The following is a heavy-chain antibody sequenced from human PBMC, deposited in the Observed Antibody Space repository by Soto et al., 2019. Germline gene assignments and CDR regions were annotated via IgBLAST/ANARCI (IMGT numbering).Heavy chain of an antibody. J-gene: IGHJ6*02. CDR2: IYYSGST. D-gene: IGHD6-19*01. CDR3: ARGLAVAGTTYYYYGMDV. Sequence: SETLSLTCTVSGGSISSYYWSWIRQPPGKGLEWIGYIYYSGSTNYNPSLKSRVTTSVDTSKNQFSLKLSSVTAADTAVYYCARGLAVAGTTYYYYGMDVWGQGTTVTVSS. V-gene: IGHV4-59*01. CDR1: GGSISSYY.